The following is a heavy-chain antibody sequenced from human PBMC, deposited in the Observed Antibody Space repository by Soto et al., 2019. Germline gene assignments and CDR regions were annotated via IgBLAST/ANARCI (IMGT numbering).Heavy chain of an antibody. Sequence: QVTLKESGPVLVKPTETLTLTCTVSGFSLSNARMGVSWIRQPPGKALEWLAHIFSNDEKSYSTSLKSRLTTSKDTSKSQVVLTMTNMDPVDTATYYCARIRVGSGWYRPFDYWGQGTLVTVSS. CDR3: ARIRVGSGWYRPFDY. V-gene: IGHV2-26*01. CDR2: IFSNDEK. CDR1: GFSLSNARMG. D-gene: IGHD6-19*01. J-gene: IGHJ4*02.